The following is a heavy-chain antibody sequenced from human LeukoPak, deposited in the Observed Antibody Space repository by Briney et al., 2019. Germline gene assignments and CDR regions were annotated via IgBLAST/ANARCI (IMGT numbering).Heavy chain of an antibody. J-gene: IGHJ4*02. D-gene: IGHD3-3*01. V-gene: IGHV3-23*01. CDR2: ISGSGGST. CDR1: GFTFTNAW. Sequence: SGGSLRLSCAASGFTFTNAWMTWVRQAPGKGLEWVSAISGSGGSTYYADSVKGRFTISRDNSKNTLYLQMNSLRAEDTAVYYCAKDLFPNSYDFWSGSIAFDYWGQGTLVTVSS. CDR3: AKDLFPNSYDFWSGSIAFDY.